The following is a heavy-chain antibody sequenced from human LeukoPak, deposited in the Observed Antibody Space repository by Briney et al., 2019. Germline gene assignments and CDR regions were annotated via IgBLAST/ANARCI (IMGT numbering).Heavy chain of an antibody. CDR1: GGTFSSYA. V-gene: IGHV1-69*01. J-gene: IGHJ4*02. CDR3: ASHRQGGVSYYFDY. CDR2: IIPIFGTA. Sequence: GSSVKVSCKASGGTFSSYAISWVRQAPGQGLEWMGGIIPIFGTANYAQKFQGRVTITADESTSTAYMELSSLRSEDTAVYYCASHRQGGVSYYFDYWGQGTLVTVSS. D-gene: IGHD2-8*02.